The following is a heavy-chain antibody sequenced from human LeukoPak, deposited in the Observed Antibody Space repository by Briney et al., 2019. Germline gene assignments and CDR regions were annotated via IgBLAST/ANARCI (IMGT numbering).Heavy chain of an antibody. Sequence: GWSLRLSCAASGFTFSNYWLHWVRQAPGKGLVRLSRLNSGGRSILYATSVKGRFHLSRDNAKHTLYLQMTSLRVDDTAVYYCARGGSPPEALGDALNIWGQGTMDTVSS. J-gene: IGHJ3*02. CDR3: ARGGSPPEALGDALNI. V-gene: IGHV3-74*01. D-gene: IGHD1-26*01. CDR1: GFTFSNYW. CDR2: LNSGGRSI.